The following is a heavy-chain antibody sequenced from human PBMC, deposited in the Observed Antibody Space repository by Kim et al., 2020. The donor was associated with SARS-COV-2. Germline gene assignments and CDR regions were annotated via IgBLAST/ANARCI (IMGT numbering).Heavy chain of an antibody. D-gene: IGHD4-17*01. V-gene: IGHV3-43*01. Sequence: GGSLRLSCAASGFTFDDYTMHWVRQAPGKGLEWVSLLSWDGGSTYYADSVKGRFTISRDNSKNSLYLQMNSLRTEDTALYYCAKEGVGTTVGNFDYWGQGTLVTVSS. CDR3: AKEGVGTTVGNFDY. J-gene: IGHJ4*02. CDR2: LSWDGGST. CDR1: GFTFDDYT.